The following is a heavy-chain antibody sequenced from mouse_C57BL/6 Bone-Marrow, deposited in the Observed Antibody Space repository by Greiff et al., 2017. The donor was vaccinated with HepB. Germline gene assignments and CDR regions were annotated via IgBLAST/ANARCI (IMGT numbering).Heavy chain of an antibody. CDR2: IDPSDSYT. V-gene: IGHV1-50*01. J-gene: IGHJ2*01. CDR1: GYTFTSYW. Sequence: QVQLQQPGAELVKPGASVKLSCKASGYTFTSYWMQWVTQRPGQGLEWIGEIDPSDSYTNYNQKFKGKATLTVDTSSSTAYMQLSSLTSEDSAVYYCARGVTTDYWGQGTTLTVSS. CDR3: ARGVTTDY. D-gene: IGHD2-2*01.